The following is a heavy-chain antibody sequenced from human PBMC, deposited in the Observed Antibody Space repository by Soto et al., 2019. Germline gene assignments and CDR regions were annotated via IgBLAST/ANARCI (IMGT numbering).Heavy chain of an antibody. CDR2: NNHSGST. Sequence: QVQLQQWGAGLLKPSETLSLTCAVYGGSFSGYYWSWIRQPPGKGLEWIGENNHSGSTNYNPSLKLRLTISVDTSKNQFSLKLSSVTAADTAVYYCARGRSFCSGGSCYRSLFDYWGQGTLVTVSS. CDR3: ARGRSFCSGGSCYRSLFDY. CDR1: GGSFSGYY. V-gene: IGHV4-34*01. D-gene: IGHD2-15*01. J-gene: IGHJ4*02.